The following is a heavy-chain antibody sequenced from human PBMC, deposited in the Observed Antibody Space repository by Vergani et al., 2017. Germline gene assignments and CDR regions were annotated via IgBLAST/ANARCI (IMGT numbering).Heavy chain of an antibody. Sequence: EVQLVESGGGLVQPGGSLRLSCAASAFTFSSYGMHWARQVPGKGLEWVSAISGHGDRTYYADSVKGRFTISRDNSKNTVYLQMNSLKAEDRATYYCAREERSNTSPFVGDWGQGTLVTV. CDR1: AFTFSSYG. J-gene: IGHJ4*02. CDR2: ISGHGDRT. D-gene: IGHD2/OR15-2a*01. CDR3: AREERSNTSPFVGD. V-gene: IGHV3-23*04.